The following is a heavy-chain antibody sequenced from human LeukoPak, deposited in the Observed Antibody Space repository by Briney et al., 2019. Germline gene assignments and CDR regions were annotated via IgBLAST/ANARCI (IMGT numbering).Heavy chain of an antibody. Sequence: PSETLSLTCTVSGYSISSGYYWGWIRQPPGRGLAWIGSLYHSGNTYYNPSLKSRVTISVDTSKNQFSLKLSSVTAADTAVYYCARDYYDGVFDYWGQGTLVTVSS. CDR3: ARDYYDGVFDY. D-gene: IGHD3-22*01. V-gene: IGHV4-38-2*02. J-gene: IGHJ4*02. CDR2: LYHSGNT. CDR1: GYSISSGYY.